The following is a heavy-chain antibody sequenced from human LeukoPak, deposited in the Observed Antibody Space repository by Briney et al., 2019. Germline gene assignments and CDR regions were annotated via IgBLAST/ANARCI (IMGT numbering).Heavy chain of an antibody. J-gene: IGHJ4*02. CDR3: ANGMVGNFDY. Sequence: GGSLRLSCAASGFTFSSYGMSWVRQAPGKGLEWVSAISGSGGSTYYADSVKGRFTISRDNSKNTLCLQMNSLRAEDTAVYYCANGMVGNFDYWGQGTLVTVSS. CDR2: ISGSGGST. CDR1: GFTFSSYG. D-gene: IGHD3-10*01. V-gene: IGHV3-23*01.